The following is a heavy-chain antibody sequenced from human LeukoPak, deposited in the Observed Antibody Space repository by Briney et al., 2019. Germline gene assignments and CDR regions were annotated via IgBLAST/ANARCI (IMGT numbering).Heavy chain of an antibody. CDR3: ARDATGRYVVVVPSAIERDYYYYYYMDD. CDR2: INSDGSST. V-gene: IGHV3-74*01. Sequence: PGGSLRLSCAASGFTFSSYWMHWVRQAPGKGLVWVSRINSDGSSTSYADSVKGRFTISRDNAKNTLYLQMNSLRAEDTAVYYCARDATGRYVVVVPSAIERDYYYYYYMDDWGKGTTVTVSS. CDR1: GFTFSSYW. D-gene: IGHD2-2*01. J-gene: IGHJ6*03.